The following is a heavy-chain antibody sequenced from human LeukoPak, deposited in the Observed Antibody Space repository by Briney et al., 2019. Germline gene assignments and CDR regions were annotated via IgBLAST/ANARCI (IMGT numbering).Heavy chain of an antibody. D-gene: IGHD2-8*01. CDR2: ISYDGSNK. CDR3: AKDPGYCTNGVCPPGYYYYYGMDV. CDR1: GFTFSSYG. J-gene: IGHJ6*02. V-gene: IGHV3-30*18. Sequence: GRSLRLSCAASGFTFSSYGMHWVRQAPGKGLEWVAVISYDGSNKYYADSLKGRFTISRDNSKNTMYLQMNSLSAEDTAVYYCAKDPGYCTNGVCPPGYYYYYGMDVWGQGTTVTVSS.